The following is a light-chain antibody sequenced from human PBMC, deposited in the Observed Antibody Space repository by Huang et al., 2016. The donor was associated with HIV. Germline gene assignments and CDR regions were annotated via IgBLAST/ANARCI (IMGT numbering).Light chain of an antibody. CDR3: QQYDTSFT. J-gene: IGKJ3*01. V-gene: IGKV3-20*01. Sequence: EIVLTQSPGTLSLSPGERATLSCRASLSVSSSYLAWYQQKPGQAPSLLIDGASIRATGIPDRFSGSGSGTDFTLTISRLEPEDFAVYYCQQYDTSFTFGPGTKVDIK. CDR2: GAS. CDR1: LSVSSSY.